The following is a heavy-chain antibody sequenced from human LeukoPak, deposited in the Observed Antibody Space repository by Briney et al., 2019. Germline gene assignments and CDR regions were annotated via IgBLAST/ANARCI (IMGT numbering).Heavy chain of an antibody. J-gene: IGHJ4*02. V-gene: IGHV4-34*01. CDR2: INHSGST. CDR1: GGSFSGYY. CDR3: AHPAWELTL. D-gene: IGHD1-26*01. Sequence: PSETLSLTCAVSGGSFSGYYLSWIRQPPGKGLEWIGEINHSGSTNYNPSLKSRVTISVDTSKNQFSLKLSSVTAADTAVYYCAHPAWELTLWGQGTLVTVSS.